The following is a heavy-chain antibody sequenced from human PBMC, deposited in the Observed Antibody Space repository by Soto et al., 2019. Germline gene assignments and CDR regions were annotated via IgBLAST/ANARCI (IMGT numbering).Heavy chain of an antibody. CDR3: ARAGCSSTSCYTFRGYYYGMDV. V-gene: IGHV1-69*01. CDR2: ITPIFGTA. CDR1: GGTFSSYA. J-gene: IGHJ6*02. Sequence: QVQLVQSGAEVKKPGSSVKVSCKASGGTFSSYAISWVRQAPGQGLEWMGGITPIFGTANYAQKFQGRVTITAAESTSTAYMELSSLRSEDTAVYYCARAGCSSTSCYTFRGYYYGMDVWGQGTTVTVSS. D-gene: IGHD2-2*02.